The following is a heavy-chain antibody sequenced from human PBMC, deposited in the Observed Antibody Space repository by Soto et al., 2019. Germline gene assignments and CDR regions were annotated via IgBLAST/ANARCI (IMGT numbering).Heavy chain of an antibody. J-gene: IGHJ3*02. CDR1: GYSISSSNW. Sequence: SETLSLTCAVSGYSISSSNWWGWIRQPPGKGLEWIGYIYYSGTTYYNPSLKSRVTISVDTPKNQFSLKLSSVTAADTAVYYCARHGYYYDSSGYSVYAFDIWGQGTMVTVSS. V-gene: IGHV4-28*01. CDR2: IYYSGTT. D-gene: IGHD3-22*01. CDR3: ARHGYYYDSSGYSVYAFDI.